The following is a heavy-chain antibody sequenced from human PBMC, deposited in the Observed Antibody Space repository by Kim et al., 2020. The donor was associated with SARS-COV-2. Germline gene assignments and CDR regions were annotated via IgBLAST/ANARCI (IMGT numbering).Heavy chain of an antibody. V-gene: IGHV4-39*07. D-gene: IGHD3-10*01. CDR3: ARATRNYYGSGSPFDY. J-gene: IGHJ4*02. Sequence: SLKSRVTISVDTSKNQFSLKLSSVTAADTAVYYCARATRNYYGSGSPFDYWGQGTLVTVSS.